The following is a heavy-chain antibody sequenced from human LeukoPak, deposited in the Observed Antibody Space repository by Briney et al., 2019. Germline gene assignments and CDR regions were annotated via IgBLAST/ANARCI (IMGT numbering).Heavy chain of an antibody. CDR2: ISYDGSNK. V-gene: IGHV3-30*04. CDR1: GFTFSSYA. CDR3: ASSSGWYGYYMDV. Sequence: TGGSLRLSCAASGFTFSSYAMHWVRQAPGKGLEWVAVISYDGSNKYYADSVKGRFTISRDNSKNTLYLQMNSLRAEDTAVYYCASSSGWYGYYMDVWGKGTTVTVSS. J-gene: IGHJ6*03. D-gene: IGHD6-19*01.